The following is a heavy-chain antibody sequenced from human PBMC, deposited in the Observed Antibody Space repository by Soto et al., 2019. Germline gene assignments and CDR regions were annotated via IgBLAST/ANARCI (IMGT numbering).Heavy chain of an antibody. CDR1: GFTFSNYG. CDR3: AKDPKCWTIGSHFLDNWFDP. D-gene: IGHD3-10*01. J-gene: IGHJ5*02. CDR2: ISYDGSHE. Sequence: QVQLAESGGGVVQPGRSLRLSCAASGFTFSNYGMHWVRQTPGKGLEWVAVISYDGSHEFYTDSVKGRFTISRDNSKNTLYLQMNSLKTEDTAMYYCAKDPKCWTIGSHFLDNWFDPWGQGTLVTVSS. V-gene: IGHV3-30*18.